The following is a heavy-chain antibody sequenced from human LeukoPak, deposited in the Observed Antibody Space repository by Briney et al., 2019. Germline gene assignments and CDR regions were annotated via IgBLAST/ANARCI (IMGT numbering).Heavy chain of an antibody. CDR2: IHYSGST. Sequence: SETLSLTCTVSGSMYNYYWSWIRQPPGKGLEWIGYIHYSGSTSYNPSLRSRVTISVDKSKNQFFLKLSSVTATDTAVYYCARRVHSSSWSSYFDYWGQETLVTVSS. V-gene: IGHV4-59*01. J-gene: IGHJ4*02. D-gene: IGHD6-13*01. CDR3: ARRVHSSSWSSYFDY. CDR1: GSMYNYY.